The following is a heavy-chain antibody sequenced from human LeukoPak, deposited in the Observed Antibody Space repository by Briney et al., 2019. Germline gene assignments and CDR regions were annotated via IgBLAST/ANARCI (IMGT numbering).Heavy chain of an antibody. Sequence: GGSLRLSCAASGFTFSSYGMRWVRQAPGKGLEWVAFIRYDGSNKYYADSVKGRFTISRDNSKNTLYLQMNSLRAEDTAVYYCAKERNDYGDYDLDYWGQGTLVTVSS. CDR1: GFTFSSYG. CDR2: IRYDGSNK. V-gene: IGHV3-30*02. CDR3: AKERNDYGDYDLDY. J-gene: IGHJ4*02. D-gene: IGHD4-17*01.